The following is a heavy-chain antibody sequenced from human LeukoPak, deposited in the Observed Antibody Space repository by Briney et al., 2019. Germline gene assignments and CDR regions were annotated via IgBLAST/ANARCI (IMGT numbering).Heavy chain of an antibody. CDR1: GFTFRNYG. CDR2: ISGSGGPT. J-gene: IGHJ4*02. D-gene: IGHD6-13*01. Sequence: PGGTLRLSCAASGFTFRNYGMSWVRQAPGKGLEWVSSISGSGGPTYYAHSVKGRFTISRDNSNNTLYVQMDSLRVEDTAVYYCAKSRSSGISSSNYWGQGTLVSVSS. V-gene: IGHV3-23*01. CDR3: AKSRSSGISSSNY.